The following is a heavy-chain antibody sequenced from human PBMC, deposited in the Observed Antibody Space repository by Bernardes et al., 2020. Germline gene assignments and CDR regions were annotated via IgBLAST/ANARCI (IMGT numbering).Heavy chain of an antibody. CDR2: ISPGGSTM. D-gene: IGHD4-17*01. Sequence: SLSLSCAASAFDFSDYYMSWIRQAPGRGLEWVSYISPGGSTMYYADSVKGRFTISRDNAKDSLYLVMNSLRAEDTAVYYCARDPSGYGDFFDYWGQGTLVTVSS. J-gene: IGHJ4*02. V-gene: IGHV3-11*01. CDR3: ARDPSGYGDFFDY. CDR1: AFDFSDYY.